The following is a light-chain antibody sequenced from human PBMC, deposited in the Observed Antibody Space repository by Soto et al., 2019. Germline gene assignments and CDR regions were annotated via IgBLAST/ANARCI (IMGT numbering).Light chain of an antibody. Sequence: EIVLTQSPDTLSLYPGESATLSCRPSQSVRSSYLAWYQQTPGQPPRLLIYAASSRATGIPDRFSGSGSGTDFSLTISRLEAEDFAVYYCQQYGSSPRTFGQGTKVDIK. CDR1: QSVRSSY. J-gene: IGKJ1*01. V-gene: IGKV3-20*01. CDR3: QQYGSSPRT. CDR2: AAS.